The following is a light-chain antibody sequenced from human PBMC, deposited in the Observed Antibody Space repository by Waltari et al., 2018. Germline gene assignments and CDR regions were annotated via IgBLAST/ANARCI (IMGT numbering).Light chain of an antibody. CDR2: AAS. J-gene: IGKJ4*01. Sequence: DIQMTQSPSSLSASVGDRVTITCRASQTISRFLNWYQQKPGKAPNLLIYAASTLQSGVPSRFSGSGSGTDFTLIISSLHPEDFATYYCQQTYNAPLTFGGGTEVEIK. CDR1: QTISRF. CDR3: QQTYNAPLT. V-gene: IGKV1-39*01.